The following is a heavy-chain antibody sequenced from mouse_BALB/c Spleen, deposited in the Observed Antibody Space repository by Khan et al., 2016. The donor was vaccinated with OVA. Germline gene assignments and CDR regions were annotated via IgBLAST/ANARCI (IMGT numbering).Heavy chain of an antibody. V-gene: IGHV3-2*02. Sequence: EVQLQESGPGLVKPSQSLSLTCTVTGYSITSNYAWNWIRQFPGNKLELMGYISYSGRTSYIPSLKSRISITRHTSKNQFFLQLNSVTTEDTATYYWARGNYYGYAMDYWGQGTSVTGSS. D-gene: IGHD1-1*01. J-gene: IGHJ4*01. CDR3: ARGNYYGYAMDY. CDR1: GYSITSNYA. CDR2: ISYSGRT.